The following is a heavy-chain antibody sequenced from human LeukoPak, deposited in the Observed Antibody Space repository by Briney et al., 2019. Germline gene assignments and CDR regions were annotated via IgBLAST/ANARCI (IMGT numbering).Heavy chain of an antibody. Sequence: SETLSLTCTVSGGSMSGQFWSWFRQPPGKGLEWIGYIYYSGSTNYNPSLKSQVTISVDTSKNQFSLKLSSVTAADTAVYYCAREPGGREVYFDYWGQGTLVTVSS. CDR2: IYYSGST. CDR3: AREPGGREVYFDY. CDR1: GGSMSGQF. D-gene: IGHD1-14*01. J-gene: IGHJ4*02. V-gene: IGHV4-59*11.